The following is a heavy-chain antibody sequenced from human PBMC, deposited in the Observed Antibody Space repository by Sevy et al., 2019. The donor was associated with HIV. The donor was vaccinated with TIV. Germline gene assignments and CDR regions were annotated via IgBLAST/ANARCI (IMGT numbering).Heavy chain of an antibody. Sequence: GGSLRLSCAASGFTFDDYGMSWVRQAPGKGLEWVSGINWNGGSTGYADSVKGRFTISRDNAKNSLYLQMNSLRAEDTALYHCARDHVAARFAEIHWYFDLWGRGTLVTVSS. V-gene: IGHV3-20*01. CDR2: INWNGGST. J-gene: IGHJ2*01. CDR1: GFTFDDYG. D-gene: IGHD6-6*01. CDR3: ARDHVAARFAEIHWYFDL.